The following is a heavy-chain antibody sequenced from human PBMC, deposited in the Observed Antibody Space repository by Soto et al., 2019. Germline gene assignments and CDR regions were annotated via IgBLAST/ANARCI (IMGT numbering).Heavy chain of an antibody. CDR3: AREGDYAGWFDP. Sequence: EVQLVESGGGLVKPGGSLRLSCAASGFTFSSYSMNWVRQAPGKGLEWVSSISSSSSYIYYADSVKGRFTISRDNAKNSLYLQMNSLRAEDTALYYCAREGDYAGWFDPWGQGTLVTVSS. J-gene: IGHJ5*02. CDR1: GFTFSSYS. CDR2: ISSSSSYI. D-gene: IGHD4-17*01. V-gene: IGHV3-21*01.